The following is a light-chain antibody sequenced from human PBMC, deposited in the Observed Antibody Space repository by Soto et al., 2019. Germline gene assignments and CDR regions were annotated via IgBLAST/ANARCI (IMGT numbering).Light chain of an antibody. J-gene: IGLJ2*01. CDR3: QAYDSSLGGHV. Sequence: QSVLTQPPSVSGAPGQRVTISCTGSSSNIGAGSDVHWYQQLPGTAPKLLIFGSTYRPSGVPDRFSGSKSDTSASLAIAGLQAEDEADYYCQAYDSSLGGHVFAGGTQLTVL. V-gene: IGLV1-40*01. CDR1: SSNIGAGSD. CDR2: GST.